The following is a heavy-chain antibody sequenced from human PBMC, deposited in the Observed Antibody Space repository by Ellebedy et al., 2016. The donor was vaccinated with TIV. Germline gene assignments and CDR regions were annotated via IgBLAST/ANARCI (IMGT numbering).Heavy chain of an antibody. Sequence: MPSETLSLTCAVSGASTNAHYWTWIRQPPGKGLEWIGNIDNRGSARYNSSLKSRVTMSVATSKKQFSLRLNSVTAADTDVDYCAREVWFGDLLAGAWFDPWGQGTLVTVSS. V-gene: IGHV4-59*11. CDR2: IDNRGSA. CDR3: AREVWFGDLLAGAWFDP. J-gene: IGHJ5*02. CDR1: GASTNAHY. D-gene: IGHD3-10*01.